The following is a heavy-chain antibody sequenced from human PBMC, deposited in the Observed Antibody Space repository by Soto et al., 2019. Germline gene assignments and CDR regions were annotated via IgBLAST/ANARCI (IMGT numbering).Heavy chain of an antibody. Sequence: PSETLSLTCTVSGGSISSYYWSWSRQPPWKGLEWIGYIYYSGSTNYNPSLKSRVTISVDTSKNQFSLKLSSVTAADTAVYYCARAPGYYDSSGYAVHWYFDLWGRGTLVT. J-gene: IGHJ2*01. CDR1: GGSISSYY. D-gene: IGHD3-22*01. CDR2: IYYSGST. V-gene: IGHV4-59*01. CDR3: ARAPGYYDSSGYAVHWYFDL.